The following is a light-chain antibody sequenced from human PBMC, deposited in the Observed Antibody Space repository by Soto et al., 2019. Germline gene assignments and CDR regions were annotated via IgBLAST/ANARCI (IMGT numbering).Light chain of an antibody. CDR3: QQYNTSPHP. V-gene: IGKV1-5*03. J-gene: IGKJ2*01. CDR1: QSISSW. Sequence: DIQLTQSPSTLSPSVGDRVTITCRASQSISSWLAWYQQKPGKAPKLLIYKASSLQSGVPSRFSGSGSGTESTLTIRSLQPDDFATYYCQQYNTSPHPFGQGTKLEI. CDR2: KAS.